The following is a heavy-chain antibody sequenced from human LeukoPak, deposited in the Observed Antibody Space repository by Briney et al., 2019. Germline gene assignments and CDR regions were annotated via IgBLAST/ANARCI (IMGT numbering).Heavy chain of an antibody. Sequence: PGGSLRLSCAASGFTFSSNGMHWVRQAPGKGLEWVAVIWYDGSKKYYADSVKGRFTISRDNSKNTLDLQMDSLRAEDTAVYYCARGPTVITMVRGALDYWGQGTLVTVSP. D-gene: IGHD3-10*01. J-gene: IGHJ4*02. CDR2: IWYDGSKK. CDR1: GFTFSSNG. CDR3: ARGPTVITMVRGALDY. V-gene: IGHV3-33*01.